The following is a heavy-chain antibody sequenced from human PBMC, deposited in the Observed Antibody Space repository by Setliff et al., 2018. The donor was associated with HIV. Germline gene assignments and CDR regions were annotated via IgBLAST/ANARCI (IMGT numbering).Heavy chain of an antibody. V-gene: IGHV3-66*02. CDR2: IYSGGST. CDR3: ARVSGYGLRGFDP. D-gene: IGHD5-12*01. CDR1: GFTVSSNY. J-gene: IGHJ5*02. Sequence: GGSLRLSCAASGFTVSSNYMSWVRRAPGKGLEWVSVIYSGGSTNYADFVKGRFTISRDSSKNTLDLQMNSLRGEDTAVYYCARVSGYGLRGFDPWGQGTLVTVSS.